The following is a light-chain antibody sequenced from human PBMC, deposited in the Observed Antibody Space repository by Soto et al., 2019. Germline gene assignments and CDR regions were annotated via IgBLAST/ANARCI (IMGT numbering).Light chain of an antibody. J-gene: IGLJ1*01. CDR1: SSDVGGSNH. CDR2: DVT. CDR3: VSFTSSTTYV. Sequence: QSVLTQPASVSDSPGQSIPISCTGTSSDVGGSNHVSWYQQHPGKAPKLMIYDVTNRPSGVSHRFSGSKSGSTASLIISGLQAEDEADYYCVSFTSSTTYVFGTGTKLTVL. V-gene: IGLV2-14*01.